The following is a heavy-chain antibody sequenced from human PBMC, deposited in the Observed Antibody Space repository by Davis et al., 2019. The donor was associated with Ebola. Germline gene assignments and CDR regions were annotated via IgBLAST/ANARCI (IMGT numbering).Heavy chain of an antibody. CDR3: ARLTLASVPEIVDH. CDR1: GGSISNSFYN. CDR2: IYYSGNT. Sequence: SETLSLTCTVSGGSISNSFYNWGWIRQTPEKGLEWIASIYYSGNTYSNPSLKSRVTISVDTSKNQFSLKVSSVTAADTAVYYCARLTLASVPEIVDHWGQGSLVTVSP. J-gene: IGHJ4*02. D-gene: IGHD3-3*02. V-gene: IGHV4-39*01.